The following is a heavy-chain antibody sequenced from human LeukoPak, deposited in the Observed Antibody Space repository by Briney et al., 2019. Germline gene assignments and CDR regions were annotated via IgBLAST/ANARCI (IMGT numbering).Heavy chain of an antibody. J-gene: IGHJ4*02. CDR3: ARVDFWSGYYVY. CDR1: GCTFAGYF. Sequence: GASVTVSCKASGCTFAGYFMDWVRQAPGQGLEWMGWINPNSGGTNYAQKFQGRVTMTRDTSISTAYMELSRLRSDDTAVYYCARVDFWSGYYVYWGQGTLVTVSS. CDR2: INPNSGGT. V-gene: IGHV1-2*02. D-gene: IGHD3-3*01.